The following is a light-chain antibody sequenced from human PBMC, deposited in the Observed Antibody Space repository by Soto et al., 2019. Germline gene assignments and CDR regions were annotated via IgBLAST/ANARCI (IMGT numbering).Light chain of an antibody. V-gene: IGKV3-15*01. Sequence: EIVMTQSPATLSVSPCERATLSFSASQSVSSNLARYQQTPGQAPRLLIYGASTRATGIPARFSGSGSGTEFTLTISSLQSEDFAVYYCQQYNNWPGTFGQGTKVDIK. CDR1: QSVSSN. CDR2: GAS. CDR3: QQYNNWPGT. J-gene: IGKJ1*01.